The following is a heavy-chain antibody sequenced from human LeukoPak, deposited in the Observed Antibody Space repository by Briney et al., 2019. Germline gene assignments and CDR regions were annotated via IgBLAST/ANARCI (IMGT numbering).Heavy chain of an antibody. V-gene: IGHV4-59*01. Sequence: KPSETLSLTCTVSGGSISSYYWSWIRQPPGKGLEWTGYIYYSGSTNYNPSLKSRVTISVDTSKNQFSLKLSFVTAADTAVYYCARGRTYYDILTGYPLNDYWGQGTLVTVSS. J-gene: IGHJ4*02. CDR1: GGSISSYY. CDR3: ARGRTYYDILTGYPLNDY. D-gene: IGHD3-9*01. CDR2: IYYSGST.